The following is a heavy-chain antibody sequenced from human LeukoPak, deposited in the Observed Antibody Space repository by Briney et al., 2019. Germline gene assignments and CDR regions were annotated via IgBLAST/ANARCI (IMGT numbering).Heavy chain of an antibody. CDR3: ARAARQGFTMIVVPFFYFDL. D-gene: IGHD3-22*01. J-gene: IGHJ2*01. V-gene: IGHV4-31*03. CDR2: TNHSGST. CDR1: GGSISSGASD. Sequence: PSQTLSLTCTASGGSISSGASDWGWIRQHPKRGLEWVGYTNHSGSTYYNPSLGSRVTMSVDTSKNQFSLKLSSVTAADSAVYYCARAARQGFTMIVVPFFYFDLWGRGTLVTVSS.